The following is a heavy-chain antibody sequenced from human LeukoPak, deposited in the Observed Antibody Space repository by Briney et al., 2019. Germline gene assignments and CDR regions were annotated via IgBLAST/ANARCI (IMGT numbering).Heavy chain of an antibody. D-gene: IGHD7-27*01. J-gene: IGHJ6*03. CDR2: ISSSSSYI. CDR3: ARAWGGYYMDV. V-gene: IGHV3-21*01. CDR1: GFTFSSYS. Sequence: GGSLRLSCAASGFTFSSYSMNWARQAPGKGLEWVSSISSSSSYIYYADSVKGRFTISRDNAKNSLYLQMNSLRAEDTAVYYCARAWGGYYMDVWGKGTTVTVSS.